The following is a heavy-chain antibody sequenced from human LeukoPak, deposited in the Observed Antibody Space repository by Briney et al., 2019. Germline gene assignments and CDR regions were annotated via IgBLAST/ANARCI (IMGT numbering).Heavy chain of an antibody. CDR1: GFTFSSYA. J-gene: IGHJ6*04. Sequence: PGRSLRLSCAASGFTFSSYAMHWVRQAPGKGLEWVPYISSSGSTIYYADSVKGRFTISRDNAKNSLYLQMNSLRAEDTAVYCCAELGITMIGGVWGKGTTVTISS. D-gene: IGHD3-10*02. CDR3: AELGITMIGGV. CDR2: ISSSGSTI. V-gene: IGHV3-48*03.